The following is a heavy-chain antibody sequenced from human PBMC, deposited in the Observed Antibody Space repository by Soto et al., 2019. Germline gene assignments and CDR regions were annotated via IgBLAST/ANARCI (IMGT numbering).Heavy chain of an antibody. J-gene: IGHJ4*02. V-gene: IGHV3-23*01. CDR3: AKSPAQYCSGGSCYLDY. D-gene: IGHD2-15*01. Sequence: EVQLLESGGGLVQPGGSLRLSCAASGFTFSSYAMSWVRQAPGKGLEWVSAISGSGGSTYYADSVKGRFTISRDNSKNTLYLQMNCLRAEDTAVYYCAKSPAQYCSGGSCYLDYWGQGTLVTVSS. CDR2: ISGSGGST. CDR1: GFTFSSYA.